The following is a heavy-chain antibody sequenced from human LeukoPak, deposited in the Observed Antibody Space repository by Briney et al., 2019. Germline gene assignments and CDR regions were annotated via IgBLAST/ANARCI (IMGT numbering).Heavy chain of an antibody. D-gene: IGHD6-19*01. CDR1: GGSISSYY. CDR2: IYYSGST. J-gene: IGHJ4*02. Sequence: PSETLSLTCTVSGGSISSYYWSWIRQPPGKGLEWIGYIYYSGSTNYNPSLKSRVTISVDTSKNQFSLKLSSVTAADTAVYYCARGLTGYSSGWVDYWGQGTLVTVSS. V-gene: IGHV4-59*01. CDR3: ARGLTGYSSGWVDY.